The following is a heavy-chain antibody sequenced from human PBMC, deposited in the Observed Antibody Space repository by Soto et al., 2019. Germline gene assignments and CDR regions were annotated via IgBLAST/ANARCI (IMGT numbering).Heavy chain of an antibody. Sequence: QVQLVESGGGVVQPGRSLRLSCAASGFTFSSYAMHWVRQAPGKGLEWVAVISYDGSNKYYADSVKGRFTISRDNSKNTLYLQMNSLRAEDTAVYYCAKDGAEQWLVYYYYYGMDVWGQGTTVTVSS. J-gene: IGHJ6*02. CDR1: GFTFSSYA. CDR3: AKDGAEQWLVYYYYYGMDV. V-gene: IGHV3-30-3*01. D-gene: IGHD6-19*01. CDR2: ISYDGSNK.